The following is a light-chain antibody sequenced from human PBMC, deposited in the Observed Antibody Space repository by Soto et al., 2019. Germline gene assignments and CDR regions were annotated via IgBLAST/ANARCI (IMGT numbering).Light chain of an antibody. CDR1: SSDVGDYNY. V-gene: IGLV2-14*01. J-gene: IGLJ3*02. Sequence: QSALTQPASVSGSPGQSITISCTGTSSDVGDYNYVSWYQQHPGKAPKLMIYEVSNRPSGISNRFSGSKSGNTASLAISGLQADDEADYYCSSYTSNTTWVFGGGTKLTVL. CDR3: SSYTSNTTWV. CDR2: EVS.